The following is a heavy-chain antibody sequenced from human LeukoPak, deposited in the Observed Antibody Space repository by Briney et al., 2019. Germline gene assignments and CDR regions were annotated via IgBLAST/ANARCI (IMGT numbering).Heavy chain of an antibody. J-gene: IGHJ3*02. CDR1: GDSISSYY. Sequence: SETLSLTCTVSGDSISSYYWSWIRQPPGKGLEWIGYIYYSGSTNYNPSLKSRVTISVDTSKNQFSLKLSSVTAADTAVYYCARNTYYYDSSGYYDNAFDMWGQGTKVTVSS. V-gene: IGHV4-59*08. CDR3: ARNTYYYDSSGYYDNAFDM. D-gene: IGHD3-22*01. CDR2: IYYSGST.